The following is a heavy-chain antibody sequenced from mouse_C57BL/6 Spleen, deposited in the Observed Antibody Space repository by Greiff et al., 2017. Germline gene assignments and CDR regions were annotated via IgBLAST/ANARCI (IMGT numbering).Heavy chain of an antibody. CDR3: ARGDSNYPGWFAY. J-gene: IGHJ3*01. CDR1: GYTFTSSW. V-gene: IGHV1-52*01. D-gene: IGHD2-5*01. CDR2: IDPSDSET. Sequence: QVQLQQPGAELVRPGSSVKLSCKASGYTFTSSWMHWVKQRPIQGLEWIGNIDPSDSETHYNQKFKDKATLTVDKSSSTAYMQLSSLTSEDSAVYYCARGDSNYPGWFAYWGQGTLVTVSA.